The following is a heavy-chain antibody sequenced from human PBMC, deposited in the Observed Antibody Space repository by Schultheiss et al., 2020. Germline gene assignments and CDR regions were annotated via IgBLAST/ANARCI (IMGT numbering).Heavy chain of an antibody. J-gene: IGHJ4*02. Sequence: SVKVSCKTSGGTFSTYTFSWVRQAPGQGPEWMGRIIPMLNLTNYAQKLQGRLTITADKSTSTVYMELGALTSEDTAVYYCARHTVPSSALYYFDYWGQGTLVTVSS. CDR1: GGTFSTYT. CDR3: ARHTVPSSALYYFDY. CDR2: IIPMLNLT. D-gene: IGHD6-6*01. V-gene: IGHV1-69*02.